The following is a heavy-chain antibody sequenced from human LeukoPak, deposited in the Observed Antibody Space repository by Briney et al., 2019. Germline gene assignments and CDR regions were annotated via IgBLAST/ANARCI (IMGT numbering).Heavy chain of an antibody. J-gene: IGHJ4*02. D-gene: IGHD6-13*01. CDR1: GGSIRSYY. CDR2: ISHSGTT. V-gene: IGHV4-59*01. CDR3: ARGAAAGYSSSWYGY. Sequence: PSETLSLTCTVSGGSIRSYYWSWIRQPPGKGLEWIGYISHSGTTNYNPSLKSRVIISVDTSKNHFSLKVRSVTAADTAVYHCARGAAAGYSSSWYGYWGQGTLVTVSS.